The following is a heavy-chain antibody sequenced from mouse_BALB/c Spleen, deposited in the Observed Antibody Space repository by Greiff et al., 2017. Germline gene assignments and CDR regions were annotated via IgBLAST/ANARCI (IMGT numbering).Heavy chain of an antibody. CDR1: GFTFSSYG. Sequence: DVMLVESGGGLVQPGGSLKLSCAASGFTFSSYGMSWVRQTPDKRLELVATINSNGGSTYYPDSVKGRFTISRDNAKNTLYLQMSSLKSEDTAMYYCARGGYDVGWFAYWGQGTLVTVSA. CDR2: INSNGGST. D-gene: IGHD2-2*01. CDR3: ARGGYDVGWFAY. V-gene: IGHV5-6-3*01. J-gene: IGHJ3*01.